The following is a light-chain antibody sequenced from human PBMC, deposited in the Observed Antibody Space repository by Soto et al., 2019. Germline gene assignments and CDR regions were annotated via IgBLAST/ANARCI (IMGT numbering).Light chain of an antibody. CDR3: QHRSNWPPWT. Sequence: EIVLTQSPVTLSLSPGERATLSCRASQSVSSYLAWYQQKPGQAPRLLIYDASNRATGIPARFSGSGSGTDLTLTINSLEPEDFAVYYCQHRSNWPPWTFGQGTKVEIK. CDR2: DAS. V-gene: IGKV3-11*01. CDR1: QSVSSY. J-gene: IGKJ1*01.